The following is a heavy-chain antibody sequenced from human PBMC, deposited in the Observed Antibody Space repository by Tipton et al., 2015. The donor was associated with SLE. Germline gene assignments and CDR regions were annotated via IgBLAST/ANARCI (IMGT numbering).Heavy chain of an antibody. D-gene: IGHD4-23*01. CDR1: GGSFSGYY. J-gene: IGHJ6*02. Sequence: TLSLTCAVYGGSFSGYYWSWIRQPPGKGLEWIGEINHSGSTNYNPSLKSRVTISVDTSKNQFSLKLSSVTAADTAVYYCARTMVVKGGGMDVWGQGTTVTVSS. CDR3: ARTMVVKGGGMDV. CDR2: INHSGST. V-gene: IGHV4-34*01.